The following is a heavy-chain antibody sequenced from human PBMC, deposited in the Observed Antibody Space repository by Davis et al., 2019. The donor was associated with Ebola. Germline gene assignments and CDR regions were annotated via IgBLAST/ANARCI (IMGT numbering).Heavy chain of an antibody. V-gene: IGHV3-7*01. CDR1: GFTFSSYW. Sequence: PGGSLRLSCAASGFTFSSYWMSWVRQAPGKGLEWVANIKQEGSEKYYVDSVKGRFTISRDNAKNSLYLQMNSLRAEDTAVYYCARDRGHCSGGSCYSYWGQGTLVTVSS. CDR3: ARDRGHCSGGSCYSY. CDR2: IKQEGSEK. J-gene: IGHJ4*02. D-gene: IGHD2-15*01.